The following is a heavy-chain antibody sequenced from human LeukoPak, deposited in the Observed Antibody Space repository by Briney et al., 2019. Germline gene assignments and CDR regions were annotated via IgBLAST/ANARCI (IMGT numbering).Heavy chain of an antibody. CDR2: TSDRGDYI. CDR3: ARKAQYNGHYPLDY. Sequence: GGSLRLSCAASGFTFTSYSMSWVRQAPGKGLEWVSGTSDRGDYIYYADSAKGRFTISRDSSKNTLFLQMNSLRAEDTALYFCARKAQYNGHYPLDYWGQGTLVTVSS. V-gene: IGHV3-23*01. CDR1: GFTFTSYS. D-gene: IGHD1-7*01. J-gene: IGHJ4*02.